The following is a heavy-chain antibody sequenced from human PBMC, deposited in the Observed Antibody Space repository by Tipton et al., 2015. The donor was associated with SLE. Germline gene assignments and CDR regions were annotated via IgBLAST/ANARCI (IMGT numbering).Heavy chain of an antibody. V-gene: IGHV3-53*01. CDR3: ARGDDSSGYYSYSLDY. CDR2: IYSGGST. D-gene: IGHD3-22*01. Sequence: SLRLSCAASGFTVSSNYMSWVRQAPGKGLEWVSVIYSGGSTYYADSVKGRFTISRDNSKNTLYLQMNSLRAEDTAVYYCARGDDSSGYYSYSLDYWGQGTLVTVSS. J-gene: IGHJ4*02. CDR1: GFTVSSNY.